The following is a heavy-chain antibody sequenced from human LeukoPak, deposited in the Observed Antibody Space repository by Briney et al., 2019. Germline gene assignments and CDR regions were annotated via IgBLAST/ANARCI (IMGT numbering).Heavy chain of an antibody. CDR1: GYTFTSYA. D-gene: IGHD6-6*01. Sequence: ASVKVSCKASGYTFTSYAMHWVRQAPGQRLEWMGWINAGNGNTKYSQKFQGRVTITRDTSASTAYMELRSLRSDDTAVYYCARDKGYSSSSHNYWGQGTLVTVSS. CDR3: ARDKGYSSSSHNY. V-gene: IGHV1-3*01. J-gene: IGHJ4*02. CDR2: INAGNGNT.